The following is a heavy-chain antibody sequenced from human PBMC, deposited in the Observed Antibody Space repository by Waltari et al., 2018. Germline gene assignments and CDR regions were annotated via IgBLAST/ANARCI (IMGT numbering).Heavy chain of an antibody. J-gene: IGHJ3*02. V-gene: IGHV1-69*05. Sequence: QVQLVQSGAAVKKPGSSVKVSCTASGGTFSPYAIRWVGQAPGQGLEGMGGIIPIFGTANYAQKFQGKVTITTDESTSTAYMELSSLRSEDTAVYYCARGMVGPNGSGGAFDIWGQGTMVTVSS. CDR1: GGTFSPYA. D-gene: IGHD2-8*01. CDR3: ARGMVGPNGSGGAFDI. CDR2: IIPIFGTA.